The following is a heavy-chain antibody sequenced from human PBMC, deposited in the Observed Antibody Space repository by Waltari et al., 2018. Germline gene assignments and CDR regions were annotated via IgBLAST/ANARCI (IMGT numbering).Heavy chain of an antibody. J-gene: IGHJ4*02. V-gene: IGHV3-30*02. CDR3: AKDLRMFGSGWYGGNYFDY. CDR2: IRYDGSNK. CDR1: GFTFSSYG. D-gene: IGHD6-19*01. Sequence: QVQLVESGGGVVQPGGSLRLSCAASGFTFSSYGMPWVRQAPGKGLEWVAFIRYDGSNKYYADSVKGRFTISRDKSKNTLYLQMNSLRAEDTAVYYCAKDLRMFGSGWYGGNYFDYWGQGTLVTVSS.